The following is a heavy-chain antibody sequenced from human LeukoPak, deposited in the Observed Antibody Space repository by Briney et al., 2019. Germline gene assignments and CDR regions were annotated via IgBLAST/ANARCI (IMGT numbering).Heavy chain of an antibody. J-gene: IGHJ4*02. Sequence: ASVKVSCKASGYTFTSYGISWVRQAPGQGLEWMGWISAYNGNTNYAQKLQGRVTMTTDTSTSTAYMELRSLRSDDTAVYYCARERDYYDSSGYPLDYWGQGTLVTVSS. V-gene: IGHV1-18*01. CDR3: ARERDYYDSSGYPLDY. D-gene: IGHD3-22*01. CDR2: ISAYNGNT. CDR1: GYTFTSYG.